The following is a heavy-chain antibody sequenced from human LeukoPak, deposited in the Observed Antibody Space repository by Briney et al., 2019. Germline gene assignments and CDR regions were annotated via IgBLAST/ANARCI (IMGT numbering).Heavy chain of an antibody. CDR1: GYTFTGYY. V-gene: IGHV1-2*02. CDR3: ARDRHRVAATGMGY. CDR2: INPNSGGT. Sequence: ASVKVSCKASGYTFTGYYMHWVRQAPGQGLEWMGWINPNSGGTNYAQKFQGRVTMTRDTYISTAYMELSSLKSDDTAVYYCARDRHRVAATGMGYWGQGTLVTVSS. J-gene: IGHJ4*02. D-gene: IGHD2-15*01.